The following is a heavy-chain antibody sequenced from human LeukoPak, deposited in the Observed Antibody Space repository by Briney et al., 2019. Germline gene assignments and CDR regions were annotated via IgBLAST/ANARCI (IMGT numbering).Heavy chain of an antibody. V-gene: IGHV3-23*01. CDR2: MSDSGGRT. CDR3: AKCDTSGWYWETYFDF. CDR1: GFTFSTYA. D-gene: IGHD6-19*01. Sequence: GGSLRLSCAASGFTFSTYAMSWVRQAPGKGLEWVSSMSDSGGRTYYAESVKGRFTISRGNSKNTLYLQMNGLRAEDTAVYYCAKCDTSGWYWETYFDFWGQGTLVTVSS. J-gene: IGHJ4*02.